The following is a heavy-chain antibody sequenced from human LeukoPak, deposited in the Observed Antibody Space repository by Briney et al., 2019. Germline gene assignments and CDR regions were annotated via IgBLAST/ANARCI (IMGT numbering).Heavy chain of an antibody. V-gene: IGHV3-49*04. CDR2: IRSKAYGGTT. CDR1: GFTFGDYA. Sequence: PGGSLRLSCTASGFTFGDYAMSWVRQAPGKGLEWVGFIRSKAYGGTTEYAASVKGRFTISRDDSKSIAYLQMNSLRAEDTAVYYCARGLGAYYDSSGYYYFDYWGQGTLVTVSS. J-gene: IGHJ4*02. CDR3: ARGLGAYYDSSGYYYFDY. D-gene: IGHD3-22*01.